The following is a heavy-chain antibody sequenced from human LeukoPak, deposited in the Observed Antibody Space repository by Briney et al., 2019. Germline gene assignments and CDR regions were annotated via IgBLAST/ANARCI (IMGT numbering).Heavy chain of an antibody. CDR3: ARGGRVVGATTNGPYYFDY. CDR2: INHSGST. J-gene: IGHJ4*02. V-gene: IGHV4-34*01. CDR1: GGPFSGYY. Sequence: SETLSLTCAVYGGPFSGYYWSWIRQPPGKGLEWIGEINHSGSTNYNPSLKSRVTISVDTSKNQFSLKLSSVTAADTAVYYCARGGRVVGATTNGPYYFDYWGQGTLVTVSS. D-gene: IGHD1-26*01.